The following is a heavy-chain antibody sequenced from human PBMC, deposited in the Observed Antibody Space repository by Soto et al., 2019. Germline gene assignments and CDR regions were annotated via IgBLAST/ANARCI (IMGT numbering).Heavy chain of an antibody. Sequence: GGSLRLSCAASGFTFSSYSMNWVRQAPGKGLEWVSYISSSSRTIYCADSVKGRFTISRDNSKNSLYLQMNSLRAEDTAVYYCARCSRCAELYDYDFWSGYYPSGMDVWGQGTTVTVSS. CDR2: ISSSSRTI. CDR1: GFTFSSYS. J-gene: IGHJ6*02. D-gene: IGHD3-3*01. V-gene: IGHV3-48*01. CDR3: ARCSRCAELYDYDFWSGYYPSGMDV.